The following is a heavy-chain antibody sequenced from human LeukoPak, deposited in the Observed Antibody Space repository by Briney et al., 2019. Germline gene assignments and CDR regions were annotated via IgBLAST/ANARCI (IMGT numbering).Heavy chain of an antibody. J-gene: IGHJ3*02. D-gene: IGHD3-22*01. CDR2: IYHSGST. CDR1: GGSISSGGYS. Sequence: SSETLSLTCAVSGGSISSGGYSWSWIRQPPGKGLEWIGYIYHSGSTYYNPSLKSRVTISVDRSKNQFSLKLSSVTAADTAVYYCARGNQYSSGRRVLDAFDIWGQGTMVTVSS. CDR3: ARGNQYSSGRRVLDAFDI. V-gene: IGHV4-30-2*01.